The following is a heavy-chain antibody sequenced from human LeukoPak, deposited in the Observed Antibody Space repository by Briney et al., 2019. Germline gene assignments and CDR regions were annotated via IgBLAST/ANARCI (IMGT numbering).Heavy chain of an antibody. CDR2: MSPNSGNT. CDR3: VSWFGELLNWFDS. D-gene: IGHD3-10*01. CDR1: GYTFTTYD. J-gene: IGHJ5*01. Sequence: ASVKVSCKASGYTFTTYDINWVRQATGQGLEWMGWMSPNSGNTAYAQKFQGRVTMTRDTSITTAYMELSSLRPEDTAVYYYVSWFGELLNWFDSWGQGTLVTVSS. V-gene: IGHV1-8*01.